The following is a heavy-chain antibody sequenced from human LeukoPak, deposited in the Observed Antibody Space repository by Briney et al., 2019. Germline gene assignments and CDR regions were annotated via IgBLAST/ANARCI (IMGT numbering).Heavy chain of an antibody. D-gene: IGHD1-1*01. CDR3: ARDPRTVRI. V-gene: IGHV3-23*01. CDR2: MSGSGGMT. Sequence: PGGSLRLSCAASGFTFSSFAMSWVRQAPGEGLEWVSAMSGSGGMTYSADSVKGRFTISRDNSKDTLYLQMNSLRVEDTAVYYCARDPRTVRIWGQGTLVTVSS. CDR1: GFTFSSFA. J-gene: IGHJ4*02.